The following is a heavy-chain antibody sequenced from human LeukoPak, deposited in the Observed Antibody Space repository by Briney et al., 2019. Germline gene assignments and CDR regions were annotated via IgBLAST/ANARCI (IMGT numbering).Heavy chain of an antibody. J-gene: IGHJ4*02. D-gene: IGHD5-18*01. CDR3: ARAATLVDTAMVLY. CDR2: INAGNGNT. V-gene: IGHV1-3*01. Sequence: ASVKVSCKASGYTFTSYAMHWVRQAPGQRLEWIGWINAGNGNTKYSQKFQGRVTITRDTSASTAYMELSSLRSEDTAVYYCARAATLVDTAMVLYWGQGTLVTVSS. CDR1: GYTFTSYA.